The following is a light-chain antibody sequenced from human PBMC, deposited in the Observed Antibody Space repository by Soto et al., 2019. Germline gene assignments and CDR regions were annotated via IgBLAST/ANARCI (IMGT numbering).Light chain of an antibody. CDR1: SSNIGAGYD. Sequence: QSVLTQPASVSGAPGQRVTISCTGSSSNIGAGYDAHWYQHLPGTAPKLLIYYNSNRPSGVPDRFSGSKSDTSASLAITGLQAEDEADYYCQSYDSSLSAYVFGTGTKVTVL. V-gene: IGLV1-40*01. CDR2: YNS. CDR3: QSYDSSLSAYV. J-gene: IGLJ1*01.